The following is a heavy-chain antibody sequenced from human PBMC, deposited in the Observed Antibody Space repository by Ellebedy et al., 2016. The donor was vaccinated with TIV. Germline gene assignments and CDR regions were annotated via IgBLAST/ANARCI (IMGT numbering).Heavy chain of an antibody. Sequence: GGSLRLSCAASGFTFSDYYMSWIRQAPGKGLEWVSYITSSGSTIYYADSVKGRFTISRDNAKNSLYLQMNSLRAEDTAVYYCARVSAEMATIDFDYWGQGTLVTVSS. D-gene: IGHD5-24*01. J-gene: IGHJ4*02. CDR1: GFTFSDYY. V-gene: IGHV3-11*04. CDR3: ARVSAEMATIDFDY. CDR2: ITSSGSTI.